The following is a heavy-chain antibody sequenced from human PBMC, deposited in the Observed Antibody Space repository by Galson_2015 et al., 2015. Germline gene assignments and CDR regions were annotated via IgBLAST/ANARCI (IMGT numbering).Heavy chain of an antibody. CDR3: ARVFYDYSKNYYYYYGMDV. CDR2: INPNSGGT. J-gene: IGHJ6*02. D-gene: IGHD4-11*01. CDR1: GYTFTGYY. Sequence: SVKVSCKASGYTFTGYYMHWVRQAPGQGLEWMGRINPNSGGTNYAQKFQGRVTMTRDMSISTAYMELSRLRSDDTAVYYCARVFYDYSKNYYYYYGMDVWGQGTTVTVSS. V-gene: IGHV1-2*06.